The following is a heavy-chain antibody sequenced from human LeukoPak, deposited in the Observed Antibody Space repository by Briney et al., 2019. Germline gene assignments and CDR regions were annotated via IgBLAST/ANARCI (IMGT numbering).Heavy chain of an antibody. CDR2: INTNTGNP. D-gene: IGHD1-26*01. CDR1: GYTFTSYY. J-gene: IGHJ3*02. V-gene: IGHV7-4-1*02. CDR3: ARVMVWELAELAFDI. Sequence: VASVKVSCKASGYTFTSYYMHWVRQAPGQGLEWMGWINTNTGNPTYAQGFTGRFVFSLDTSVSTAYLQISSLKAEDTAVYYCARVMVWELAELAFDIWGQGTMVTVSS.